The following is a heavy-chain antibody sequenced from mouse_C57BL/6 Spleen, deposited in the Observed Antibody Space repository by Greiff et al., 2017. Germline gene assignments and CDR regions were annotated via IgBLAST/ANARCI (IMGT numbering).Heavy chain of an antibody. Sequence: EVKLQESGPGLVKPSQSLSLTCSVTGYSITSGYYWNWIRQFPGNKLEWMGYISYDGSNNYNPSLKNRISITRDTSKNQFFLKLNSVTTEDTATYYCARWDYGSSGAYWGQGTLVTVSA. CDR1: GYSITSGYY. D-gene: IGHD1-1*01. CDR2: ISYDGSN. J-gene: IGHJ3*01. V-gene: IGHV3-6*01. CDR3: ARWDYGSSGAY.